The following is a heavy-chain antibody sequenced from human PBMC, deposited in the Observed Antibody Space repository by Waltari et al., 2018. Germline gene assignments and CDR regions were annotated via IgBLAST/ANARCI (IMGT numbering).Heavy chain of an antibody. Sequence: QVQLRESGPGLVRPAETLSLTCSVSGGSISSASWSWIRQAPGKGLEWLGNVHYSGTTTYSPSVESRVTMSFGSSQTQFFLRVRSLTAVDTAVYFCARDQQQMYCDIWGRGILVTVSA. CDR2: VHYSGTT. D-gene: IGHD6-13*01. J-gene: IGHJ2*01. CDR3: ARDQQQMYCDI. V-gene: IGHV4-59*01. CDR1: GGSISSAS.